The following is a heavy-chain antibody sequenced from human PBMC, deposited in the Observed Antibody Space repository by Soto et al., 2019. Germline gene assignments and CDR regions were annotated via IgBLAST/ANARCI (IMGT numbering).Heavy chain of an antibody. D-gene: IGHD3-9*01. Sequence: QVQLVESGGGVVQPGRSLRLSCAASGFTFSSYGMHWVRQAPGKGLEWVAVIWNDGINKYYADSVKGRFTISRDNSKNTLDRQVTSLRAEDTAVYYCARVLRSFDWVVAFAIWGQGAMVTVSS. V-gene: IGHV3-33*01. CDR1: GFTFSSYG. J-gene: IGHJ3*02. CDR2: IWNDGINK. CDR3: ARVLRSFDWVVAFAI.